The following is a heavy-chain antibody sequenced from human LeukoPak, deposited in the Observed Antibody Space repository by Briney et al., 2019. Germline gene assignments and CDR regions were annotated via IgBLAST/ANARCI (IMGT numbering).Heavy chain of an antibody. CDR1: GGSISSSSYY. CDR2: IYYSGST. D-gene: IGHD2/OR15-2a*01. CDR3: ARDAFYGYFYYYYMDV. J-gene: IGHJ6*03. Sequence: PSETLSLTCTVSGGSISSSSYYWGWIRQPPGKGLEWIGSIYYSGSTYYNPSLKSRVTISVDTSKNQFSLKLSSVTAADTAVYYCARDAFYGYFYYYYMDVWGKGTTVTISS. V-gene: IGHV4-39*07.